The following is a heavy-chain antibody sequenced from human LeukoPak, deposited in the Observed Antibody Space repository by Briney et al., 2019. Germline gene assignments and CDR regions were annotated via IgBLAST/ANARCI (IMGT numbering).Heavy chain of an antibody. J-gene: IGHJ5*02. CDR3: ARGVGSGWYNWFDP. V-gene: IGHV1-2*02. Sequence: ASVKVSCKASGYTFTDYYIHWVRQAPGQGLKWMGWINPNSGGTNYAQKFQGRVTMTRDTSISTAYMELSRLRSDDTAVYYCARGVGSGWYNWFDPWGQGTLVPVSS. D-gene: IGHD6-19*01. CDR1: GYTFTDYY. CDR2: INPNSGGT.